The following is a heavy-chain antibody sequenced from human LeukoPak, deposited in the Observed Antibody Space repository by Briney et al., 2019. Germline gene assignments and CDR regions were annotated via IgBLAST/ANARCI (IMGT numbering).Heavy chain of an antibody. CDR2: ISYDGSNK. Sequence: GGSLRLSCAASGFTFSSYAMHWVRQAPGKGLEWVAVISYDGSNKYYADSVKGRFTISRDNSKNTLYLQMNSLRAEDTAVYYCATLSGYWGQGTLVTVS. J-gene: IGHJ4*02. CDR1: GFTFSSYA. D-gene: IGHD3-16*02. V-gene: IGHV3-30*04. CDR3: ATLSGY.